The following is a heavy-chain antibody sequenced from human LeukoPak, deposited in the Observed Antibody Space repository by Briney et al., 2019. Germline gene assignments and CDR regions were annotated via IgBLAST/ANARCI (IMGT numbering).Heavy chain of an antibody. Sequence: ASVTVSFKGSGYTFTIYYMHWVRQAPGQGREWMGIINPSGGSTSYAQKFQGTVTMTSDMSTSTVYMELSSLRSEDTAVYYCARPLGVGATRIGFDIWGQGTMVTVSS. V-gene: IGHV1-46*01. J-gene: IGHJ3*02. D-gene: IGHD1-26*01. CDR2: INPSGGST. CDR1: GYTFTIYY. CDR3: ARPLGVGATRIGFDI.